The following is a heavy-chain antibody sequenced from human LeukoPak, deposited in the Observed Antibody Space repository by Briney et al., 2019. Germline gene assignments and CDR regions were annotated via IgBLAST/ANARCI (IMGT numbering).Heavy chain of an antibody. Sequence: PSQTLSLTCTVSGGSITSYYWSWIRQPPGKGLEWIGYIYHTGSANYNPSLKSRVTMSVDTSKNQFSLKLSSVTAADTAVYYCARRYYDLLTGYSYYFDYWGQGTLVTVSS. D-gene: IGHD3-9*01. J-gene: IGHJ4*02. V-gene: IGHV4-59*08. CDR3: ARRYYDLLTGYSYYFDY. CDR2: IYHTGSA. CDR1: GGSITSYY.